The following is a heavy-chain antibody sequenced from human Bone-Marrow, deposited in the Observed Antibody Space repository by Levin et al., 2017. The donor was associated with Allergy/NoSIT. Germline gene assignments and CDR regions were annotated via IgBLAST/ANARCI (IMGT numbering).Heavy chain of an antibody. J-gene: IGHJ4*02. V-gene: IGHV3-23*01. D-gene: IGHD3-3*01. CDR3: AKLGDDFWSGYYLHFDY. CDR2: ISGSGGTT. Sequence: PGGSLRLSCAASGFSFSSFALTWVRQAPGKGLEWVSGISGSGGTTSYADSVKGRFTISRDTSKNTLSLQMNSLRAEDTGVYFCAKLGDDFWSGYYLHFDYWGQGALVTVSS. CDR1: GFSFSSFA.